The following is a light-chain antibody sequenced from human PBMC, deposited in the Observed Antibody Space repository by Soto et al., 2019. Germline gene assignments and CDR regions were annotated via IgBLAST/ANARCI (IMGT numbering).Light chain of an antibody. J-gene: IGKJ1*01. Sequence: DIMMTQSPDSLAVSLGERATINCKSSQSVLYTSNNKNYLAWYQQKPRQSPKLPISWASTRESGVPDRFSGSGSGSDFTLSISGLQAEDVAVYYCQQYYASPPTFGQGTKVEIK. CDR3: QQYYASPPT. V-gene: IGKV4-1*01. CDR2: WAS. CDR1: QSVLYTSNNKNY.